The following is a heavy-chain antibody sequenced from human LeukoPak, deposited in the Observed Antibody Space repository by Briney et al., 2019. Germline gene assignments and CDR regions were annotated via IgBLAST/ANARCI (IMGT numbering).Heavy chain of an antibody. Sequence: GGSLRLSCAASGFTVSSNYMSWVRQAPGKGLEWVSVIYSGGSTYYADSVKGRFPISRDNSKNTLYLQMNSLRAEDTAVYYCAKSRSGWYPEYFQHWGQGTLVTVSS. D-gene: IGHD6-19*01. J-gene: IGHJ1*01. CDR2: IYSGGST. V-gene: IGHV3-53*01. CDR1: GFTVSSNY. CDR3: AKSRSGWYPEYFQH.